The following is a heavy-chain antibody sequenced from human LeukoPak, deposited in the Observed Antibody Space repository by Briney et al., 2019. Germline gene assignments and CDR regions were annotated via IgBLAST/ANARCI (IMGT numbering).Heavy chain of an antibody. Sequence: ASVKVSCKASGYTFTGYYMHWVRQAPGQGLEWMGWMNPNSGNTGYAQKFQGRVTMTRNTSISTAYMELSSLRSEDTAVYYCARGNYYYYGMDVWGQGTTVTVSS. J-gene: IGHJ6*02. CDR2: MNPNSGNT. CDR1: GYTFTGYY. CDR3: ARGNYYYYGMDV. V-gene: IGHV1-8*02.